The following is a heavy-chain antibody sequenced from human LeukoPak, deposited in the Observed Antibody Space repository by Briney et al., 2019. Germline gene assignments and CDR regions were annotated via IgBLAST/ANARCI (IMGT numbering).Heavy chain of an antibody. Sequence: GGSLRLSSAASGFTFSTYGLHWVRQAPGNGLEWVAVISYDGSKIYYADSVKGRFSISRDNSKNTLYLQMDSLRAEDTAVYYCARESGWGLPHAFDFWGQGTMVTVSS. D-gene: IGHD3-3*01. V-gene: IGHV3-30*19. CDR1: GFTFSTYG. CDR3: ARESGWGLPHAFDF. CDR2: ISYDGSKI. J-gene: IGHJ3*01.